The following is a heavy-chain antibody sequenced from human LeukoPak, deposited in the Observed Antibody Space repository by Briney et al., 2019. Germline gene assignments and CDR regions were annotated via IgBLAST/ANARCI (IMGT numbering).Heavy chain of an antibody. CDR3: AREPTYNWNHAVDY. CDR2: INPNSGGT. V-gene: IGHV1-2*02. J-gene: IGHJ4*02. CDR1: GYTFTGYY. D-gene: IGHD1-14*01. Sequence: ASVKVSCKASGYTFTGYYMHWVRQAPGQGLEWMGWINPNSGGTNYAQKFQGRVTMTRDTSISTAYMELSRLRSDDTAVYYCAREPTYNWNHAVDYWGQGTLVTVSS.